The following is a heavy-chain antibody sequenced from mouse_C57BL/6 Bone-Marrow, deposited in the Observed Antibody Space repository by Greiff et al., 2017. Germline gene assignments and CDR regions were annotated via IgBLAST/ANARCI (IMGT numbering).Heavy chain of an antibody. D-gene: IGHD2-4*01. V-gene: IGHV5-4*03. CDR2: IIDGGSYT. CDR1: GFTFSSYA. Sequence: DVMLVESGGGLVKPGGSLKLSCAASGFTFSSYAMSWVRQTPEKRLEWVATIIDGGSYTYYPDNVKGRFTISRDNAKNNLYLQMSHLKSEDTAMYYCADYDLSMDYWGQGTSVTVSS. CDR3: ADYDLSMDY. J-gene: IGHJ4*01.